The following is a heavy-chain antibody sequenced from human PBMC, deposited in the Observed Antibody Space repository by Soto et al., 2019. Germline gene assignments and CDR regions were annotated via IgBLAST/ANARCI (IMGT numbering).Heavy chain of an antibody. D-gene: IGHD6-13*01. CDR3: ARSSHKESWFDP. CDR2: IYTSGST. Sequence: PSETLSLTCTVSGASISSTDYYWNWIRQPAGKRLEWIGRIYTSGSTNYNPSLRSRVTMSIDTSRNQFSLKLNSVTAADTAVYYCARSSHKESWFDPWGQGTLVTVSS. CDR1: GASISSTDYY. J-gene: IGHJ5*02. V-gene: IGHV4-61*02.